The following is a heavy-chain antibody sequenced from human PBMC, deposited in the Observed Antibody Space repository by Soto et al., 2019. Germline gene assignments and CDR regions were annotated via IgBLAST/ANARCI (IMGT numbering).Heavy chain of an antibody. CDR2: IYYSGST. Sequence: ASETLSLTCTVSCGSISSYYWSWIRQPPGKGLEWIGYIYYSGSTNYNPSLKSRVTISVDTSKNQFSLKLSSVTAADTAVYYCARSSGYHKNWFDPWGQGTLVTVSS. CDR3: ARSSGYHKNWFDP. D-gene: IGHD3-3*01. J-gene: IGHJ5*02. V-gene: IGHV4-59*01. CDR1: CGSISSYY.